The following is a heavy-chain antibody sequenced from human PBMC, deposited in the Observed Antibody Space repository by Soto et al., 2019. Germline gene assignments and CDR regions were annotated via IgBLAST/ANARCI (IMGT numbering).Heavy chain of an antibody. CDR3: ARDRDDYGSGNYYNRIDF. V-gene: IGHV1-69*01. J-gene: IGHJ4*02. CDR1: GGIFSTYA. CDR2: IIPIFGTP. D-gene: IGHD3-10*01. Sequence: QVQLVQSGAEVKKPGSSVKVSCKASGGIFSTYAISWLRQAPGQGLEWMGGIIPIFGTPNYAQRFQGRVTITADESTSTAYMELSRLRSEDPAVDYCARDRDDYGSGNYYNRIDFWGQGTLVTVSS.